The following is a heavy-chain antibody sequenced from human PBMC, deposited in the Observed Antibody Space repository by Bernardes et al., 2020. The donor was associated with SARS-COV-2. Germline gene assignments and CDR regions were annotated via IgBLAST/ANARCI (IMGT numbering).Heavy chain of an antibody. CDR2: ISGSGRST. CDR3: AKGQSLRTLFIDT. Sequence: GGSLRLSCAASGFSFTSYDMIWVRQAPGKGLDWVSGISGSGRSTYYADSVKGRFTISRDNSKNTVFLQMNILRAEDTAIYYCAKGQSLRTLFIDTWGPGTLVTVSS. J-gene: IGHJ5*02. CDR1: GFSFTSYD. D-gene: IGHD1-7*01. V-gene: IGHV3-23*01.